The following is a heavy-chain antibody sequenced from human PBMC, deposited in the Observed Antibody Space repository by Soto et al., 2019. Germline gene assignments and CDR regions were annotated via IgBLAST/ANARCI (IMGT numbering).Heavy chain of an antibody. CDR1: GCSIRSYY. J-gene: IGHJ6*03. V-gene: IGHV4-59*01. CDR3: ARTLYDWDYYYYMDV. D-gene: IGHD3-16*01. CDR2: IYYSGST. Sequence: SETLSLTCTFSGCSIRSYYWSWIRQPPGKGLEWIGYIYYSGSTNYNPSLKSRVTISVDTSKNQFSLKLSSVTAADTAVYYCARTLYDWDYYYYMDVWGKGTTVTVSS.